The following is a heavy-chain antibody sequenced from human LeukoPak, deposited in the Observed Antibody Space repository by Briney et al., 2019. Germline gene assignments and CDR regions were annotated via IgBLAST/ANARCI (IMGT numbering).Heavy chain of an antibody. CDR1: GGSISSSSYY. V-gene: IGHV4-39*01. D-gene: IGHD3-3*01. CDR2: IYYSGST. CDR3: AGTYYDFWSGYYTYAFDI. Sequence: SETLSLTCTVSGGSISSSSYYWGWIRQPPGKGLEWIGSIYYSGSTYYNPSLKSRVTISVDTSKNQFSLKLSSVTAADTAVYYCAGTYYDFWSGYYTYAFDIWGQGTMVTVSS. J-gene: IGHJ3*02.